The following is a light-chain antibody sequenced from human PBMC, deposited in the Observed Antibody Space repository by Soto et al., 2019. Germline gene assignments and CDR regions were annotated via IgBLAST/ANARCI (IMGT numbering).Light chain of an antibody. V-gene: IGKV1-39*01. CDR2: AAS. CDR3: QQSYSTPWT. J-gene: IGKJ3*01. Sequence: DIQMTQSPSSLSASEGDRVTITCRASQSIRNYLNWYQQKPGKAPKLLIYAASILQSGVPSRFSGSGSGTDFTLTISSLQPEDFATYYCQQSYSTPWTFGPGTKVDIK. CDR1: QSIRNY.